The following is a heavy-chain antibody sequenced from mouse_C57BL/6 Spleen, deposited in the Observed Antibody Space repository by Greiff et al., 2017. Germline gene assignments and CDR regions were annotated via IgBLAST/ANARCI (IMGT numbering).Heavy chain of an antibody. Sequence: EVKVEESGGGLVQPGGSMKLSCAASGFTFSDAWMDWVRQSPVQGLEWVAEIRNKANNHASNYAVSVKGRFTISRDDYKSSVYQQMNSLRAEDAGIYYCTTGNYYDDWGKGTTLTVSS. D-gene: IGHD1-1*02. V-gene: IGHV6-6*01. CDR2: IRNKANNHAS. J-gene: IGHJ2*01. CDR1: GFTFSDAW. CDR3: TTGNYYDD.